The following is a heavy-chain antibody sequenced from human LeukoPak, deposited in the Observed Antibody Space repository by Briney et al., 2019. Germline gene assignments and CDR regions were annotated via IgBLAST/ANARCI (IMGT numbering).Heavy chain of an antibody. Sequence: GGSLRLSCAASGFTFSSYGMTWVRQAPGKGLEWVSAFSATDGSAQYAESVKGRFTISRDNFKNSLYLQMNSLRDEDTAVYYCAKARIASAGTGAFDVWGQGTMVTVSS. CDR2: FSATDGSA. V-gene: IGHV3-23*01. CDR1: GFTFSSYG. CDR3: AKARIASAGTGAFDV. D-gene: IGHD6-13*01. J-gene: IGHJ3*01.